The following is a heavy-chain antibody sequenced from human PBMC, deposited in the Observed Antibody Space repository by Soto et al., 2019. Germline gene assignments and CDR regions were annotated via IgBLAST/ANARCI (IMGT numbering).Heavy chain of an antibody. CDR3: AKGGWV. CDR1: GFTFSSYG. J-gene: IGHJ4*02. CDR2: ISYDGSNK. Sequence: LRLSCAASGFTFSSYGMHWVRQAPGKGLEWVAVISYDGSNKYYADSVKGRFTISRDNSKNTLYLQMNSLRAEDTAVYYCAKGGWVRGQGTLVTVSS. V-gene: IGHV3-30*18. D-gene: IGHD3-22*01.